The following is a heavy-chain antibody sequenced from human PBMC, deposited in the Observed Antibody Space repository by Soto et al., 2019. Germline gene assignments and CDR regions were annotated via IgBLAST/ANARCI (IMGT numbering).Heavy chain of an antibody. CDR1: GYTFTSYY. CDR2: INPGGGSP. Sequence: GASVKVSCKASGYTFTSYYIHWVRQAPGQGLEWMGVINPGGGSPNYAQRFQGRVTMTSDTSTSTVYMELSSLRSEDTAVYYCARDLRNGYYDFWSGYSAYYYGMDVWGQGTTVTVSS. J-gene: IGHJ6*02. CDR3: ARDLRNGYYDFWSGYSAYYYGMDV. D-gene: IGHD3-3*01. V-gene: IGHV1-46*01.